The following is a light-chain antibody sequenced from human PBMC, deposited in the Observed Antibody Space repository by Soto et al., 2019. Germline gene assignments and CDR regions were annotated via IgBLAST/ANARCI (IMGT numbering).Light chain of an antibody. CDR1: QSVSSN. J-gene: IGKJ4*01. CDR3: QQRNNWLT. V-gene: IGKV3-11*01. Sequence: EIVLTQSPATLSLSPGEGATLSCRASQSVSSNNLAWYQQKPGQAPRLLIYDASNRATGIPARFSGSGSGTDFTLTISSLEPEDFAVYYCQQRNNWLTFGGGTKVEIK. CDR2: DAS.